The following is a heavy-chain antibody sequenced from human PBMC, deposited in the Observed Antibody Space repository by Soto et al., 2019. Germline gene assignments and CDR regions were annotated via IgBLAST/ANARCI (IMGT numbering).Heavy chain of an antibody. Sequence: SVKVSCKASGGTFSSYTISWARQAPGQGLEWIGRIIPILGIANYAQKFQGRVTITADKSTSTAYMELSSLRSEDTAVYYCARAYYYGSGTYYYYYMDVSGKGTTVTVSS. D-gene: IGHD3-10*01. CDR1: GGTFSSYT. V-gene: IGHV1-69*02. CDR3: ARAYYYGSGTYYYYYMDV. J-gene: IGHJ6*03. CDR2: IIPILGIA.